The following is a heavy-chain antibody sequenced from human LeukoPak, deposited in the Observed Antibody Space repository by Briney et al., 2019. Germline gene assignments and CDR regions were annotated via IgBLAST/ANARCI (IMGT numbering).Heavy chain of an antibody. D-gene: IGHD3-10*01. Sequence: GGSLRLSCAASGFTFSSYDIHWVRQAPGKGLEWVAVISYDGSNKYYADSVKGRFTISRDNSKNTLYLQMNSLRAEDTAVYYCARDGTGSWYFDLWGRGTLVTFSS. CDR1: GFTFSSYD. J-gene: IGHJ2*01. CDR3: ARDGTGSWYFDL. CDR2: ISYDGSNK. V-gene: IGHV3-30-3*01.